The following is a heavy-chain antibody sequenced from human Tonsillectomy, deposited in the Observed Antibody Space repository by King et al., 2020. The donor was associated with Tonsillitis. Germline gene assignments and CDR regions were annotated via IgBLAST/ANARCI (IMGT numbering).Heavy chain of an antibody. D-gene: IGHD3-22*01. CDR1: GDSISSYY. J-gene: IGHJ4*02. V-gene: IGHV4-59*01. CDR2: IYYSGST. CDR3: ARSPLVYDSRRYDETDLFYC. Sequence: QLQESGPGLVKPSETLSLTCTVPGDSISSYYWSWIRQPPGKGLEWIGYIYYSGSTHYNPSLKSRVTISVDTCKNQFSLKLSSVTAADTGVCYCARSPLVYDSRRYDETDLFYCWGQGTLVTLSS.